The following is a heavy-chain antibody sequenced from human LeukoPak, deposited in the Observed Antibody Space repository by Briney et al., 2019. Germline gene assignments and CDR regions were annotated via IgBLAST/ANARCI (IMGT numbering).Heavy chain of an antibody. Sequence: SSETLTLTCAVYGGSFSGYYWSWIRQPPGKGLEWIGEINHSGSTNYNPSLKSRVTISVDKSKNQFSLKLSSVTAADTAVYYCARATRYCSGGSCYLEAWGQGTLVTVSS. V-gene: IGHV4-34*01. CDR2: INHSGST. CDR1: GGSFSGYY. D-gene: IGHD2-15*01. CDR3: ARATRYCSGGSCYLEA. J-gene: IGHJ5*02.